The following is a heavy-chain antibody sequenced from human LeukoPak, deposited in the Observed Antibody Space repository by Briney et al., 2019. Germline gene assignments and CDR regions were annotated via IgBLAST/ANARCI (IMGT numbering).Heavy chain of an antibody. D-gene: IGHD1-14*01. V-gene: IGHV3-30*18. CDR3: AKGPRAITGGPLDP. CDR1: GFNFTNYG. Sequence: PGGPLRLSCAASGFNFTNYGMHWVRQAPGKGLEWVAVVSFDGSDEYYVDSVRGRFTVSRDNSKNTLYLQMNSLRAEDTAVYYCAKGPRAITGGPLDPWGQGTLVTVSS. J-gene: IGHJ5*02. CDR2: VSFDGSDE.